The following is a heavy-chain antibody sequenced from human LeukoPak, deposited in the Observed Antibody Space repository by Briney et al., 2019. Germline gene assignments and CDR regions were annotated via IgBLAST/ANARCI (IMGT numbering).Heavy chain of an antibody. CDR1: GGSFSGYY. D-gene: IGHD2-2*02. J-gene: IGHJ4*02. Sequence: SETLSLTCAVYGGSFSGYYWSWIRQPPGKGLEWIGEINHSGSTNYNPSLKSRVTISVDTSKNQFSLKLSSVTAADTAVYYCARFIPAAGYWGQGTLVTVSS. CDR2: INHSGST. CDR3: ARFIPAAGY. V-gene: IGHV4-34*01.